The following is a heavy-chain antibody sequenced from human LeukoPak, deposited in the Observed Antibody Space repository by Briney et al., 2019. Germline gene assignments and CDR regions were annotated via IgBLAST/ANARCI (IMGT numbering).Heavy chain of an antibody. D-gene: IGHD6-19*01. CDR2: IYDTGIYDTENT. J-gene: IGHJ5*02. CDR3: ARVRVVAGTRSSWFDP. V-gene: IGHV4-59*11. CDR1: GGSISSHY. Sequence: SETLSLTCNVSGGSISSHYWSWIRQSPGEGLEWIGYIYDTGIYDTENTNYNPSLRSRVTITMDMSKNQFSLNLASVTAADTAVYYCARVRVVAGTRSSWFDPWGRGTLVTVSS.